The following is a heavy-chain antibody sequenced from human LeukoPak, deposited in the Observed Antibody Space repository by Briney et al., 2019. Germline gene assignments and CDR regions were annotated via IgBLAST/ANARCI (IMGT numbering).Heavy chain of an antibody. Sequence: GGSLRLSCAASGFTFSSYAMHWVRLAPGKGLEYVSAISSNGGSTYYANSVKGRFTISRDNSKNTLYLQMGSLRAEDMAVYYCARGSPVTTADYWGQGTLVTVSS. CDR3: ARGSPVTTADY. V-gene: IGHV3-64*01. CDR1: GFTFSSYA. J-gene: IGHJ4*02. D-gene: IGHD4-17*01. CDR2: ISSNGGST.